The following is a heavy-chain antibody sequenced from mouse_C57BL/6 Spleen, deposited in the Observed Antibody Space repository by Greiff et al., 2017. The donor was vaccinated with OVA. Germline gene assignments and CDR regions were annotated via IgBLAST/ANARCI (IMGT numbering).Heavy chain of an antibody. V-gene: IGHV1-81*01. CDR1: GYTFTSYG. D-gene: IGHD4-1*01. CDR3: ASPNWDGAY. J-gene: IGHJ3*01. CDR2: IYPRSGNT. Sequence: QVQLKQSGAELARPGASVKLSCKASGYTFTSYGISWVKQRTGQGLEWIGEIYPRSGNTYYNEKFKGKATLTADKSSSTAYMELRSLTSEDSAVYFCASPNWDGAYWGQGTLVTVSA.